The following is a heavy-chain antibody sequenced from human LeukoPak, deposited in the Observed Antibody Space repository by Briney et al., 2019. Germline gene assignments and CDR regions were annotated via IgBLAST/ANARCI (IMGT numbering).Heavy chain of an antibody. CDR1: GFTVSSNY. Sequence: GGSLRLSCAASGFTVSSNYMSWVRQAPGKGLEWVSVIYSGGSTYYADSVKGRFTISRDNSKNTLYLQMNSLRAEDTAVYYYARDARLPDSQGRTYYYYGMDVWGQGTTVTVSS. D-gene: IGHD3-16*01. CDR3: ARDARLPDSQGRTYYYYGMDV. CDR2: IYSGGST. J-gene: IGHJ6*02. V-gene: IGHV3-66*01.